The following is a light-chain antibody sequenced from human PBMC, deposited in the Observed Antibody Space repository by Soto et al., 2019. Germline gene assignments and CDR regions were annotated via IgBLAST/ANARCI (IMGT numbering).Light chain of an antibody. CDR1: QSVSRNY. J-gene: IGKJ1*01. CDR2: AAS. CDR3: QEYGSSRT. V-gene: IGKV3-20*01. Sequence: EIVLTQSPGTLSFSPGERATLSCRASQSVSRNYLAWYQQKPGQAPRVLIYAASSRATGIPDRFSGSGSGTDFTLTISRLEREDFAVYYCQEYGSSRTFGQGTKVEIK.